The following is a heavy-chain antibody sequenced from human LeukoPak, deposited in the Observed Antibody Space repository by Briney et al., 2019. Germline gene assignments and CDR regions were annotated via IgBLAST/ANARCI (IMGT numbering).Heavy chain of an antibody. J-gene: IGHJ6*03. CDR1: GFTLSSNY. Sequence: GGSLRLSCAASGFTLSSNYMSWVRQAPGKGLEWVSVIYSGGSTYYADSVKGRFTIAREHSKNTLYLQMSSLRAEDTAVYYCARATFWSGYQRDSWYMDVWGKGTTATVSS. V-gene: IGHV3-66*02. D-gene: IGHD3-3*01. CDR2: IYSGGST. CDR3: ARATFWSGYQRDSWYMDV.